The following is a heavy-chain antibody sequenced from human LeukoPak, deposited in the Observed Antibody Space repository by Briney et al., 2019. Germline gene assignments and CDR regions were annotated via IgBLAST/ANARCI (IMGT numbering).Heavy chain of an antibody. J-gene: IGHJ5*02. D-gene: IGHD2-2*01. V-gene: IGHV4-59*01. CDR1: GGSISSYY. CDR3: ARGRIPYQLLQIDR. Sequence: SETLSLTCTVSGGSISSYYWSWIRQPPGQGLEWVGYIYSSGSTNSNPSLKSRVTISVDTSKNQFSLKLSSVTAADTAVYYCARGRIPYQLLQIDRWGQGTLVTVSS. CDR2: IYSSGST.